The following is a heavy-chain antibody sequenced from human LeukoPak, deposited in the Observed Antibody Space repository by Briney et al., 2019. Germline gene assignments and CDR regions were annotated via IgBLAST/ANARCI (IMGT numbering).Heavy chain of an antibody. CDR2: IKDRGSEK. J-gene: IGHJ4*02. Sequence: PGGSLRLSCAASGFTFINYWMTWVRQAPGKGLEWVAAIKDRGSEKYNVDSVEGRFTISRDNARNSLSLQMNSLRAEDTAVYFCARGEMAAITLGYWGQGTLVTVSS. D-gene: IGHD5-24*01. CDR1: GFTFINYW. CDR3: ARGEMAAITLGY. V-gene: IGHV3-7*01.